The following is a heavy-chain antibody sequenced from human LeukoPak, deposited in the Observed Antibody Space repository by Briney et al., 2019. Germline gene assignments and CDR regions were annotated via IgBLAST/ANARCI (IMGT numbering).Heavy chain of an antibody. D-gene: IGHD3-22*01. CDR2: INHSGST. Sequence: PSETLSLTCAVYGGPFSGYYWSWIRQPPGKGLEWIGEINHSGSTNYNPSLKSRVTISVDTSKNQFSLKLSSVTAADTAVYYCARARGYYYRWFDPWGQGTLVTVSS. CDR1: GGPFSGYY. CDR3: ARARGYYYRWFDP. V-gene: IGHV4-34*01. J-gene: IGHJ5*02.